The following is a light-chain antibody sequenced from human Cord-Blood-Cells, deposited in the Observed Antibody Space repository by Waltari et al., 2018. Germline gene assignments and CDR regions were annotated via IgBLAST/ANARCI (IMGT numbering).Light chain of an antibody. V-gene: IGKV1-5*03. CDR2: KAS. CDR3: QQYNSYST. CDR1: QSISSW. J-gene: IGKJ1*01. Sequence: DIQMTQSPSTLSPSVGDRFTITCRASQSISSWLAWYQQKPGKAPKLLIYKASSLESGVPSRFSGSGSGTEFTLTISSLQPDDFATYYCQQYNSYSTFGQGTKVEIK.